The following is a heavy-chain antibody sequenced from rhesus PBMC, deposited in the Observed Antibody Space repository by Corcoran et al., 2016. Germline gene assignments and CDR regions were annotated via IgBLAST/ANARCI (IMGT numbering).Heavy chain of an antibody. CDR3: AREDGVVLRF. V-gene: IGHV4S10*01. CDR2: IYCSSTNT. D-gene: IGHD2-15*01. Sequence: QVQLQESGPGVVKPSETLSLTCAVSGGSISDNYRWSWIRQPPGKGLGWIGFIYCSSTNTNYNPSLKLRVTISKDTSKNQFSLKLSSGTAADTAVYCCAREDGVVLRFWGQGVLVTVSS. J-gene: IGHJ4*01. CDR1: GGSISDNYR.